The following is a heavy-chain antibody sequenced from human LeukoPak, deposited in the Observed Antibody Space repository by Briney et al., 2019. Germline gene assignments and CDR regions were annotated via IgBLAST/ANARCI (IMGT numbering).Heavy chain of an antibody. V-gene: IGHV1-3*01. J-gene: IGHJ6*03. CDR3: AGYYYGSGSYYPLDYYYYYYMDV. Sequence: ASVKVSCKASGYTFTSYAMHWVRQAPGQRLEWMGWINAGNGNTKYSQKFQGRVTITRDTSASTAYMELSSLRSEDTAVYYCAGYYYGSGSYYPLDYYYYYYMDVWGKGTTVTVSS. CDR2: INAGNGNT. D-gene: IGHD3-10*01. CDR1: GYTFTSYA.